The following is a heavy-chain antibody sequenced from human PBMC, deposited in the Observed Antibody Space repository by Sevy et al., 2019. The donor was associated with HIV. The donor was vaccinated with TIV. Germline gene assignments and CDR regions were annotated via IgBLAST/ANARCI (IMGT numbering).Heavy chain of an antibody. D-gene: IGHD1-7*01. J-gene: IGHJ3*02. CDR2: INPNSGGT. CDR1: GYTFTGYY. CDR3: ASTYITGTTRGAFDI. V-gene: IGHV1-2*02. Sequence: ASVKVSCKASGYTFTGYYMHWVRQAPGQELEWMGWINPNSGGTNYAQKFQGRVTMTRDTSISTAYMELSRLRSDDTAVYYCASTYITGTTRGAFDIWGQGTMVTVSS.